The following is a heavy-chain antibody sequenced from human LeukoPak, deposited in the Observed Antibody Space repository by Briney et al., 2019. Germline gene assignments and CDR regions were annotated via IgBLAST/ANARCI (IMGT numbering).Heavy chain of an antibody. CDR3: ARAVKGALWLVDGFDL. J-gene: IGHJ5*02. Sequence: GGSLRLSCTASGFTFSSYNMNWVRQAPGKGLEWVSSTTSSSSYIYYADSVKGRFTISRDNAKNSLFLQMNSLRAEDTAVYYCARAVKGALWLVDGFDLWGRGTLVTVSS. CDR2: TTSSSSYI. CDR1: GFTFSSYN. D-gene: IGHD3-10*01. V-gene: IGHV3-21*01.